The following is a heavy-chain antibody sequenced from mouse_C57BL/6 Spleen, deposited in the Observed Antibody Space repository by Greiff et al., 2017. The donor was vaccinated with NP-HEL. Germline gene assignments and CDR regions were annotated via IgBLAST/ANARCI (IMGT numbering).Heavy chain of an antibody. CDR2: IYPGDGDT. Sequence: QVQLQQSGAELVKPGASVKISCKASGYAFSSYWMNWVKQRPGKGLEWIGQIYPGDGDTNYNGKFKGKATLTADKSSSTAYMQLSSLTSEDSAVYFCAREGLGGGTVNAMDYWGQGTSVTVSS. D-gene: IGHD1-1*01. V-gene: IGHV1-80*01. J-gene: IGHJ4*01. CDR3: AREGLGGGTVNAMDY. CDR1: GYAFSSYW.